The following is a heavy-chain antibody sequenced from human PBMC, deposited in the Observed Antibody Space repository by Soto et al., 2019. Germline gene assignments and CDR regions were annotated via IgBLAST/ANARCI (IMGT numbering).Heavy chain of an antibody. J-gene: IGHJ6*02. CDR3: ARDGFWNHDYYYYGMDV. CDR2: ISYDGSNK. D-gene: IGHD3-3*01. V-gene: IGHV3-30-3*01. CDR1: GFTFSSYA. Sequence: GGSLRLSCAASGFTFSSYAMHWVRQAPGKGLEWVAVISYDGSNKYYADSVKGRFTISRDNSKNTLYLQMNSLRAEDTAVYYRARDGFWNHDYYYYGMDVWGQGTTVTVSS.